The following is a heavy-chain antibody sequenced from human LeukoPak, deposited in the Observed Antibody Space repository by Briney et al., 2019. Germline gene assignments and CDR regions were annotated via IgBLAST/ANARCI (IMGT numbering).Heavy chain of an antibody. CDR3: ASAGGVATGGAFDI. D-gene: IGHD5-12*01. CDR1: GGTFSSYA. CDR2: IIPIFGTA. Sequence: ASVKVSCKASGGTFSSYAISWVRQAPGQGLEWMGGIIPIFGTANYAQKFQGRVTITTDESTSTAYMELSSLRSEDTAVYYCASAGGVATGGAFDIWGQGTMVTVSS. J-gene: IGHJ3*02. V-gene: IGHV1-69*05.